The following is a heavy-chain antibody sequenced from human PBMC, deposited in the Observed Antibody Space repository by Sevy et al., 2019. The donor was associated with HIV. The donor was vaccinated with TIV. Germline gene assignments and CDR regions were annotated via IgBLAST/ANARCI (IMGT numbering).Heavy chain of an antibody. V-gene: IGHV4-39*01. CDR3: AGPTLTYSSGWSYYDY. J-gene: IGHJ4*02. Sequence: SETLSLTCSVSGASISSSGYYWGWIRQPPGKGLEWIASIRYSGSSFYTPSLSSRVTISADTSKNQFSLKLNSVTAADTARYYCAGPTLTYSSGWSYYDYWVQGTVVTVSS. D-gene: IGHD6-19*01. CDR2: IRYSGSS. CDR1: GASISSSGYY.